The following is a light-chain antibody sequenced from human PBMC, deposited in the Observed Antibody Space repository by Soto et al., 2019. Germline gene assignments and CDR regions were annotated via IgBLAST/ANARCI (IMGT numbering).Light chain of an antibody. Sequence: QTVVTQEPSFSVSPGGTVTLTCGLSSGSVSTNYYPSWYQQTPGQAPRTLIYSTNTRSSGVPDRFSGSILGNKAALTITGAQADDESNYYCALYMGGGTWVFGGWTKLTVL. CDR2: STN. J-gene: IGLJ3*02. CDR3: ALYMGGGTWV. CDR1: SGSVSTNYY. V-gene: IGLV8-61*01.